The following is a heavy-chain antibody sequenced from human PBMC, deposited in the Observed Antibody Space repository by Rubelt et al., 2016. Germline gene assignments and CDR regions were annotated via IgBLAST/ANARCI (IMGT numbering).Heavy chain of an antibody. CDR3: ARDQSPYSSDY. V-gene: IGHV1-46*01. CDR2: INTEDGGT. D-gene: IGHD6-13*01. Sequence: GASVKVSCKPSGYTFTSFYIHWMRQAPGQGLEWMGLINTEDGGTICAQKFRGRVTVTRDTSTSTVYFQLSRLRSDDTAVYYCARDQSPYSSDYWGQGTLVTVS. J-gene: IGHJ4*02. CDR1: GYTFTSFY.